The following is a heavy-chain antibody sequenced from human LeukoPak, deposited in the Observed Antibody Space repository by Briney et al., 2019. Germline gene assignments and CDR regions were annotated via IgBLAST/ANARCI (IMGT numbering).Heavy chain of an antibody. V-gene: IGHV4-30-2*01. CDR3: ARWRVDTAPSAFDI. CDR1: GGSISSGGYY. CDR2: IYHSGST. Sequence: SETLSLTCTVSGGSISSGGYYWSWIRQPPGKGLEWIGYIYHSGSTYYNPSLKSRVTISVDRSKNQFSLKLSSVTAADTAVYYCARWRVDTAPSAFDIWGQGTMVTVSS. D-gene: IGHD5-18*01. J-gene: IGHJ3*02.